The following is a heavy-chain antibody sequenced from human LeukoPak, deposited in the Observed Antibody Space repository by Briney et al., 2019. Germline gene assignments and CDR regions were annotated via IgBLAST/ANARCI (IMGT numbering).Heavy chain of an antibody. CDR1: GYTFTGYY. V-gene: IGHV1-2*02. CDR3: ARGAVTTFWFDP. D-gene: IGHD4-11*01. Sequence: ASVKVSCKXSGYTFTGYYMHWVRQAPGQGLEWMGWINPNSGGTNYAQKFQGRVTMTRDTSISTAYMELSRLRSDDTAVYYCARGAVTTFWFDPWGQGTLVTVSS. J-gene: IGHJ5*02. CDR2: INPNSGGT.